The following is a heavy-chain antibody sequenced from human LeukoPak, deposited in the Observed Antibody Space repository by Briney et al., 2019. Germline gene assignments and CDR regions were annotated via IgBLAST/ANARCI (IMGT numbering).Heavy chain of an antibody. CDR3: AGREEYCGGDCFAFDI. D-gene: IGHD2-21*02. Sequence: ASVTVSCKASGYTFTSYGISWVRQAPGQGLEGMGWISAYNGKTNYAQKLQGRVTMTTDTSTSTAYMELRSLRSDDPAVYYCAGREEYCGGDCFAFDIWGQGTMVTVSS. CDR1: GYTFTSYG. J-gene: IGHJ3*02. CDR2: ISAYNGKT. V-gene: IGHV1-18*01.